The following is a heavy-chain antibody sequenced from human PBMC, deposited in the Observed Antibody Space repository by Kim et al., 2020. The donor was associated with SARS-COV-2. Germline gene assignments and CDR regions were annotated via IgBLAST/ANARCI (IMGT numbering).Heavy chain of an antibody. D-gene: IGHD3-22*01. Sequence: FQGRVTITADESTSTAYMELSSLRSEDTAVYYCARDRYYDSSGYYYEFDYWGQGTLVTVSS. J-gene: IGHJ4*02. V-gene: IGHV1-69*01. CDR3: ARDRYYDSSGYYYEFDY.